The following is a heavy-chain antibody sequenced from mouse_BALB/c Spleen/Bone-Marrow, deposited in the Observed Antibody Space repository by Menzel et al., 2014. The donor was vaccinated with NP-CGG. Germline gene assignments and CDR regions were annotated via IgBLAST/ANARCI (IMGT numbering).Heavy chain of an antibody. CDR1: DYSITSGYS. Sequence: EVKLVESGPDLVKPSQSLSLTCTVTDYSITSGYSWHWIRQFPGNKLEWMGYIHYSGNTNYNPSLESRISTTRDTSKNQFFLQLNSVTTEDKASYFCARRGGICGGPYYFDYWGQGTTLTVSS. CDR2: IHYSGNT. V-gene: IGHV3-1*02. CDR3: ARRGGICGGPYYFDY. J-gene: IGHJ2*01. D-gene: IGHD6-1*01.